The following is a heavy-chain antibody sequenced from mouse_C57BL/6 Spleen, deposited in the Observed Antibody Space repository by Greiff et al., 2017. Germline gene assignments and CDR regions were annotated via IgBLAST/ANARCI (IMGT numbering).Heavy chain of an antibody. Sequence: EVQLVESGPGLVKPSQSLSISCSVSGYSITSGYYWNWIRQFQGNKLEWRGYISYDGSNNYNPSLKNRNSITRDTSKNQFFLKLNTVTTEDTATYYCASYNYDGWYFDVWGTGTTVTVSS. V-gene: IGHV3-6*01. CDR3: ASYNYDGWYFDV. CDR2: ISYDGSN. J-gene: IGHJ1*03. D-gene: IGHD2-12*01. CDR1: GYSITSGYY.